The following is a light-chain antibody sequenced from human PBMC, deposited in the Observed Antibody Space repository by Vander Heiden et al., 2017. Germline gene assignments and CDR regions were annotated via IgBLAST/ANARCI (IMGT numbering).Light chain of an antibody. Sequence: LSVSVALGQTARITCGGNNIGSKNVHWYQQKPGQAPVLVIYRESSRPSGIPERFSGSNSGNTATLTISRAQDGDEDDYYCQVWDSSTVVFGGGTKLTVL. J-gene: IGLJ2*01. CDR3: QVWDSSTVV. CDR1: NIGSKN. V-gene: IGLV3-9*01. CDR2: RES.